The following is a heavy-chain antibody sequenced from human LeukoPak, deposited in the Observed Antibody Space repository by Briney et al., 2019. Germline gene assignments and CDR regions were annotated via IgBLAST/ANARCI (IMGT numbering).Heavy chain of an antibody. CDR1: GFTFSSYW. CDR3: ARHLSGVTGYTYGRGIDY. V-gene: IGHV3-7*01. CDR2: IKKDGSDK. J-gene: IGHJ4*02. Sequence: GGSLRLSCAASGFTFSSYWMSWVRQAPGKGLEWVANIKKDGSDKYYVDSVKGRFTISRDNPKTSLYLQMNSLRAEDTAIYYCARHLSGVTGYTYGRGIDYWGQGTLVTVSS. D-gene: IGHD5-18*01.